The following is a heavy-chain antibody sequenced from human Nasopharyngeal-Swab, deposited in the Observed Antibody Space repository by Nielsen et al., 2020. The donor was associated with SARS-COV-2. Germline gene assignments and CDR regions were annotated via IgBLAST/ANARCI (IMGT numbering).Heavy chain of an antibody. CDR1: GGSVSSGSYY. J-gene: IGHJ6*02. V-gene: IGHV4-61*01. Sequence: SETLSLTCTVSGGSVSSGSYYWSWIRQPPGKGLEWIGYIYYSGSTNYNPSLKSRVTISVDTSKNQFSLKLSSVTAADTAVYYCARDQGWAVAGYYYYYGMDVWGQGTTVTVSS. D-gene: IGHD6-19*01. CDR3: ARDQGWAVAGYYYYYGMDV. CDR2: IYYSGST.